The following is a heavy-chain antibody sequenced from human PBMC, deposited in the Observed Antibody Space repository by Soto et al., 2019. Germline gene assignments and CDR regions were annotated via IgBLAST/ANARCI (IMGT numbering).Heavy chain of an antibody. J-gene: IGHJ5*01. CDR2: IWFDGSKE. CDR1: GLTFSSYG. D-gene: IGHD2-2*01. Sequence: QVELVESGGGVVRPGGSLGLACAASGLTFSSYGMHWVRQAPGKGLEWVAVIWFDGSKEFYAASVEGRFTISRDNSKNMVYLEMNSPRDVDTAVYYCARAVPADKGWFDSWGQGTLVTVSS. CDR3: ARAVPADKGWFDS. V-gene: IGHV3-33*01.